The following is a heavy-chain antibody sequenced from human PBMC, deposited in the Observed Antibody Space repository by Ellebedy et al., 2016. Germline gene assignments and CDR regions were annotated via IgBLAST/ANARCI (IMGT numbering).Heavy chain of an antibody. CDR1: GFSFSNYF. CDR2: ISGAGYTT. Sequence: GESLKISXATSGFSFSNYFMTWLRRAPGKGLEWVATISGAGYTTFFADSVKGRFSVSRDNSRNTVYLRMSNLRVEDTALYYCRQGHYADYWGQGTLVTVSS. CDR3: RQGHYADY. J-gene: IGHJ4*02. V-gene: IGHV3-23*01.